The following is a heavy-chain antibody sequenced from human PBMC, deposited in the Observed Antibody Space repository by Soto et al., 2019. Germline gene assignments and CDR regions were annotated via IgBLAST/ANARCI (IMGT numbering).Heavy chain of an antibody. Sequence: EVQLLESGGGWVQPGGSLRLSCAASGFTFSSYDMSWVRQAPGKGLEWVSAISGSGGSTYYADSVKGRFTISRDNSKNTLYLQMNSLRAEDTAVYYCAKDYYGSGSSTGWGQGTLVTVSS. J-gene: IGHJ4*02. CDR3: AKDYYGSGSSTG. D-gene: IGHD3-10*01. V-gene: IGHV3-23*01. CDR1: GFTFSSYD. CDR2: ISGSGGST.